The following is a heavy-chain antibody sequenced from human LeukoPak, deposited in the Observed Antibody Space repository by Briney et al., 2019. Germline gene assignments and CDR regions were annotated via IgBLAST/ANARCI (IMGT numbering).Heavy chain of an antibody. V-gene: IGHV3-11*01. J-gene: IGHJ4*02. CDR3: AKDVATVGIVDF. D-gene: IGHD2-21*01. CDR1: GFTFSDYY. Sequence: PGGSLRLSCAASGFTFSDYYMSWIRRAPGKGLEWVSYISSSGSTIYYADSVKGRFTISRDNAKNSLYLQMLNLRTEDTAFYYCAKDVATVGIVDFWGQGTLVTVSS. CDR2: ISSSGSTI.